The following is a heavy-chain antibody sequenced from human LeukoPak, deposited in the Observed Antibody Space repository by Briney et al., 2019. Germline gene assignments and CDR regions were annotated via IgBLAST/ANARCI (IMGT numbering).Heavy chain of an antibody. CDR1: GFTFSNYS. J-gene: IGHJ4*02. Sequence: PGGSLRLSCAVSGFTFSNYSMNWVRQAPGKGLEWVSYISRSSTTIYYADSVKGRFTVSRDNAQNSLYLQMNSLRAEDTAAYYCAKDWGGSGYSSFDYWGQGALVTVSS. CDR3: AKDWGGSGYSSFDY. CDR2: ISRSSTTI. D-gene: IGHD3-22*01. V-gene: IGHV3-48*04.